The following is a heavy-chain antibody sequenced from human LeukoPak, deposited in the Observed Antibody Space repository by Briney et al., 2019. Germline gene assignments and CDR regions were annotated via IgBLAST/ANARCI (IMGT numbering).Heavy chain of an antibody. J-gene: IGHJ6*02. D-gene: IGHD2-2*01. CDR2: IKQDGSEK. V-gene: IGHV3-7*01. CDR1: GFTFSSYW. Sequence: PGGSLRLSCAASGFTFSSYWMSWVRQAPGRGLGWVANIKQDGSEKYYVDFVKGRFTISRDNAKNSLYLQMNSLRAEDTAVYYCAQLLEGGYYGMDVWGQGTTVTVSS. CDR3: AQLLEGGYYGMDV.